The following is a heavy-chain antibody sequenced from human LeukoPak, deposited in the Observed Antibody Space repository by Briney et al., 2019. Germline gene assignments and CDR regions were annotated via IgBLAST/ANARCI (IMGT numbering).Heavy chain of an antibody. CDR2: INHSGGST. Sequence: ASVTVSCKASGYTFTGYYMHWVRQAPGQGLEWMGIINHSGGSTSYAQKFQGRVTMTRDMSTSTVYMELSSLRSEDTAVYYCARDTLHYDSSGYYPDYWGQGTLVTVSS. CDR3: ARDTLHYDSSGYYPDY. D-gene: IGHD3-22*01. V-gene: IGHV1-46*01. J-gene: IGHJ4*02. CDR1: GYTFTGYY.